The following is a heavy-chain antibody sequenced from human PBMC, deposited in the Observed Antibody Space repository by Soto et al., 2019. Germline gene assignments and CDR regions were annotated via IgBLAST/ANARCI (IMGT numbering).Heavy chain of an antibody. CDR1: GYSFTSYW. Sequence: GESLKISCKGSGYSFTSYWIGWVRQMPGKGLEWMGIFYPGDSDTRYSPSFQGQVTISADKSISTAYLQWSSLKASDTAMYYCARHGDIVVVPAAPGSSYYYYGMDVWGQGTTVTVSS. J-gene: IGHJ6*02. CDR3: ARHGDIVVVPAAPGSSYYYYGMDV. D-gene: IGHD2-2*01. V-gene: IGHV5-51*01. CDR2: FYPGDSDT.